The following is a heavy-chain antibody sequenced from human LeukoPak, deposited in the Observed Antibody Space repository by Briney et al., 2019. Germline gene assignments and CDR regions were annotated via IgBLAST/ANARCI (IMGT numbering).Heavy chain of an antibody. J-gene: IGHJ3*02. CDR2: IYSGGST. V-gene: IGHV3-53*01. CDR1: GFTVSSNY. CDR3: ARGLRFLEWSDAFDI. D-gene: IGHD3-3*01. Sequence: GSLRLSCAASGFTVSSNYMSWVRQAPGKGLEWVSVIYSGGSTYYADSVKGRFTISRDNSKNTLYLQMNSLRAEDTAVYYCARGLRFLEWSDAFDIWGQGTMVTVSS.